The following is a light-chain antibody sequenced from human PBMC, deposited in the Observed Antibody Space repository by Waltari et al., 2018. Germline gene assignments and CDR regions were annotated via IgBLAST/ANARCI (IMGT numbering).Light chain of an antibody. CDR1: QSVSSN. V-gene: IGKV3-15*01. Sequence: EIVMTQSPATLSVSPGARATLSCRASQSVSSNLAWYQQKPGQAPRLLIYGASTRATGIPARFSGSGSGTEFTLTISSLQSEDFAVYYCQQYNNWPQRTFGQGTRLEIK. J-gene: IGKJ5*01. CDR2: GAS. CDR3: QQYNNWPQRT.